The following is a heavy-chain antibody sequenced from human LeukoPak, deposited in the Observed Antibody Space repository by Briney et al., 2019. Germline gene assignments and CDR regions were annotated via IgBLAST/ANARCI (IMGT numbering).Heavy chain of an antibody. CDR3: ARARWELRAGVAFDI. D-gene: IGHD1-26*01. V-gene: IGHV4-34*01. CDR1: GGSFSGYY. CDR2: INHSGST. Sequence: PSETLSLTCAVYGGSFSGYYWSWIRQPPGKGLEWMGEINHSGSTNYNPSLKSRVTISVDTSKNQFSLKLSSVTAADTAVYYCARARWELRAGVAFDIWGQGTMVTVSS. J-gene: IGHJ3*02.